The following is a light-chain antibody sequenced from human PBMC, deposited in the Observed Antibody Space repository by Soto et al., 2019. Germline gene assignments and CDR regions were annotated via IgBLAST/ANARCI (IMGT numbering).Light chain of an antibody. CDR1: QSVSSSY. J-gene: IGKJ2*01. CDR3: HQYGSLYT. CDR2: GAS. V-gene: IGKV3-20*01. Sequence: SPGERATLSCRASQSVSSSYLAWYQQKPGQAPRLLIYGASSRATGIPDRFSGSGSGTDFTLTISRLEPEDFAVYYCHQYGSLYTFGQGTKLEIK.